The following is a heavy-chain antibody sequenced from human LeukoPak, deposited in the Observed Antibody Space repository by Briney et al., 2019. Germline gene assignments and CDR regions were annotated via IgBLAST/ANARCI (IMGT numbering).Heavy chain of an antibody. CDR2: ISYDGSNK. V-gene: IGHV3-30*18. J-gene: IGHJ5*02. CDR1: GFTFGSYG. CDR3: AKGGSSSITYNWFDP. Sequence: PGGSLRLSCAASGFTFGSYGMHWVRQAPGKGLEWVALISYDGSNKYYVDSVKGRFTISRDNSKNTLYLQMNSLRAEDTALYYCAKGGSSSITYNWFDPWGQGTLVTVSS. D-gene: IGHD6-6*01.